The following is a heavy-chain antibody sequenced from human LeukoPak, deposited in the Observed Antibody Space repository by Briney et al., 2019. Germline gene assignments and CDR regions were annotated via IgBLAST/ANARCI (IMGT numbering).Heavy chain of an antibody. Sequence: ASVKVSCKASGYTFTSYGISWVRQAPGQGLEWMGWISAYNGNTNYAQKLQGRVTMTTDTSTSTAYMELRSLRSDDTAVYYCARVAIAKVRGAFDIWGQGTVVTVSS. CDR3: ARVAIAKVRGAFDI. V-gene: IGHV1-18*01. CDR1: GYTFTSYG. CDR2: ISAYNGNT. J-gene: IGHJ3*02. D-gene: IGHD3-10*01.